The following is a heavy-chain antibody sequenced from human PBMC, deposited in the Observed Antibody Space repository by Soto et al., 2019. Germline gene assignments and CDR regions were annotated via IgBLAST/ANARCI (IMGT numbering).Heavy chain of an antibody. D-gene: IGHD6-13*01. CDR1: GYTFTSYA. V-gene: IGHV1-3*01. J-gene: IGHJ6*02. CDR3: ARGLPLRRPIAAAVSSGMDV. CDR2: INAGNGNT. Sequence: GASVKVSCKASGYTFTSYAMHWVRQAPGQRLEWMGWINAGNGNTKYSQKFQGRVTITRDTSASTAYMELSSLRSEDTAVYYCARGLPLRRPIAAAVSSGMDVWGQGTTVTVSS.